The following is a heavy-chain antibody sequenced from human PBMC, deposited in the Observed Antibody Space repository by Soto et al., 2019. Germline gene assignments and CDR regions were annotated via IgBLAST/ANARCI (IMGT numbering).Heavy chain of an antibody. D-gene: IGHD3-22*01. CDR2: INHSGST. J-gene: IGHJ5*02. V-gene: IGHV4-34*01. Sequence: LSLTCAVYGGSFSGYYWSWIRQPPGKGLEWIGEINHSGSTNYNPSLKSRVTISVDTSKNQFPLKLSSVTAADTAVYYCARARQYYDCELDPWGQGTLVTVSS. CDR1: GGSFSGYY. CDR3: ARARQYYDCELDP.